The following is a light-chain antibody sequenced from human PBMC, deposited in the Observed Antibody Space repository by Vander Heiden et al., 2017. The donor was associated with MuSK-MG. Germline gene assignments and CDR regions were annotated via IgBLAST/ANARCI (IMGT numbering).Light chain of an antibody. Sequence: QSALTQPASVSGSPGQSLTISCTGTSSDVGGYNFVSWYQQHPGKVPKLIIYDVSNRPSGVSNRFSGSKSGNTASLTISGLQAEDEADYYCSSYTSISTHVFGGGTKLTVL. J-gene: IGLJ2*01. CDR3: SSYTSISTHV. CDR2: DVS. V-gene: IGLV2-14*01. CDR1: SSDVGGYNF.